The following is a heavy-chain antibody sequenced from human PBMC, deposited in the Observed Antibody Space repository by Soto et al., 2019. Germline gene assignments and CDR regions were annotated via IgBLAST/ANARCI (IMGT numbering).Heavy chain of an antibody. Sequence: GGSLRLSCAASGFTFSNAWMSWVRQAPGKGLEWVGRIKSKTDGGTTDYAAPVKGRFTISRDDSKNTLYLQMNSLKTEDTAVYYCTTLDIVVVPAADYYMDVWGKGTTVTVSS. V-gene: IGHV3-15*01. CDR2: IKSKTDGGTT. CDR1: GFTFSNAW. D-gene: IGHD2-2*03. J-gene: IGHJ6*03. CDR3: TTLDIVVVPAADYYMDV.